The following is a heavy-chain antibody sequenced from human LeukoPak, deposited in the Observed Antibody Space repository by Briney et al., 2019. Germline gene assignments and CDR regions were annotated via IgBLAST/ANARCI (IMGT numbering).Heavy chain of an antibody. CDR2: ISGSGGST. D-gene: IGHD6-19*01. Sequence: GGSLRLSCAASGFTFSSYAMSWVRQAPGKGLEWASAISGSGGSTYYADSVKGRFTISRDNSKNTLYLQMNSLRAEDTAVYYCAKGSYSSGWDRSYYFDYWGQGTLVTVSS. CDR3: AKGSYSSGWDRSYYFDY. J-gene: IGHJ4*02. V-gene: IGHV3-23*01. CDR1: GFTFSSYA.